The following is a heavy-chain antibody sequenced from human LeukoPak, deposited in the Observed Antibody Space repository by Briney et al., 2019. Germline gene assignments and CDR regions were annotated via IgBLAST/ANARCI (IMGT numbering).Heavy chain of an antibody. CDR3: AHDSSGYYGFDP. D-gene: IGHD3-22*01. Sequence: SETLSLTCTVSGGSISSGDSYWSWIRQPPGKGLEWIGEINHSGSTNYNPSLKSRVTISVDTSKNQFSLKLSSVTAADTAVYYCAHDSSGYYGFDPWGQGTLVTVSS. CDR1: GGSISSGDSY. V-gene: IGHV4-39*07. CDR2: INHSGST. J-gene: IGHJ5*02.